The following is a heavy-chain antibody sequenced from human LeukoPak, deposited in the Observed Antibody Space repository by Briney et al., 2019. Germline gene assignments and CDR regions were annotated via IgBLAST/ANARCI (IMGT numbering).Heavy chain of an antibody. J-gene: IGHJ4*02. Sequence: GGSLRLSCAASGFTFNKYGMHWVRQAPGKGLEWVAFIRFDGTTQYYAEFVKGRFTISRDNSKNTLFLQMNSLRGEDTAMYYCAKDNGRTFDYWGQGTRVTVSS. V-gene: IGHV3-30*02. CDR3: AKDNGRTFDY. CDR2: IRFDGTTQ. D-gene: IGHD1-26*01. CDR1: GFTFNKYG.